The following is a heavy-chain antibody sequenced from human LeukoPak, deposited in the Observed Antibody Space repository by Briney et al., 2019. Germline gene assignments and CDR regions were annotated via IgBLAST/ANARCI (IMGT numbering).Heavy chain of an antibody. Sequence: ASVKVSCKASGYTFTSYGISWVRQAPGQGLEWMGWISAYNGNTNYAQKLQGRVTMTTDTSTSTAYMELRSLRSDDTAVYYCAREIQSYYYYYYMDVWGKGTTVTVSS. CDR1: GYTFTSYG. CDR2: ISAYNGNT. J-gene: IGHJ6*03. CDR3: AREIQSYYYYYYMDV. V-gene: IGHV1-18*01. D-gene: IGHD4-11*01.